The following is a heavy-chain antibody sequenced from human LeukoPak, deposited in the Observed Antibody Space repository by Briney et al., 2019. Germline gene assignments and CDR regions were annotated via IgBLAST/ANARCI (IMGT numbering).Heavy chain of an antibody. CDR1: GGSISSSSYY. CDR3: ARVRCSGGSCPYYYYYYYMDV. Sequence: SETLSLTCTVSGGSISSSSYYWAWIRQPPGKGLEWIGSIHYSGSTYYDPSLQSRVTISIDTSKNQFSLKLRFVTAADTAVYYCARVRCSGGSCPYYYYYYYMDVWGKGTTVTVSS. V-gene: IGHV4-39*07. J-gene: IGHJ6*03. CDR2: IHYSGST. D-gene: IGHD2-15*01.